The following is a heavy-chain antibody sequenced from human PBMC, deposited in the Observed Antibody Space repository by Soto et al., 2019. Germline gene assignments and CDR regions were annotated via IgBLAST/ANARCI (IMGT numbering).Heavy chain of an antibody. CDR3: ARPLYDFWSGYYWNYYYYGMDV. CDR1: GFTFSSYA. Sequence: QVQLVESGGGVVQPGRSLRLSCAASGFTFSSYAMHWVRQAPGKGLEWVAVISYDGSNKYYADSVKGRFTISRDNSKNTLYLQMNSLRAEATAVYYCARPLYDFWSGYYWNYYYYGMDVWGQGTTVTVSS. V-gene: IGHV3-30-3*01. D-gene: IGHD3-3*01. J-gene: IGHJ6*02. CDR2: ISYDGSNK.